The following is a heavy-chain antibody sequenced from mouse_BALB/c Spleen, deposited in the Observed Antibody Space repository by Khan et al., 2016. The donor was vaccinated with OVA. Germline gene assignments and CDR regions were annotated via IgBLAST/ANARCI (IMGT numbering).Heavy chain of an antibody. CDR1: GYTFTSYT. D-gene: IGHD2-14*01. CDR3: VRSGAYDRNGCWFAY. V-gene: IGHV1-4*01. J-gene: IGHJ3*01. Sequence: QVQLQQSGAELARPGASVKMSCKASGYTFTSYTIHWIKLRPGQGLEWIGYINPSNGYTNYNQKFKDKATLTADKSSTTAYMQLSSLTSDDSAVYNCVRSGAYDRNGCWFAYWGQGTLVTVSA. CDR2: INPSNGYT.